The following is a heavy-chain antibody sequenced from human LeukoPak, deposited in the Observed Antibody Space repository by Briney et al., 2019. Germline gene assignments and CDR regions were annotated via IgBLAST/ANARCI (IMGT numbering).Heavy chain of an antibody. V-gene: IGHV4-4*07. J-gene: IGHJ4*02. CDR2: IHSSGST. CDR1: GVSISSYY. D-gene: IGHD3-22*01. Sequence: SETLSLTCTVSGVSISSYYWSWIRQPAGKGLEWIGRIHSSGSTDYNSSLKSRVTMSVDTSKNQFSLKLSSVTAADTAVYYCARDAYYYDGSGYSQFDYWGQGTLDTVSS. CDR3: ARDAYYYDGSGYSQFDY.